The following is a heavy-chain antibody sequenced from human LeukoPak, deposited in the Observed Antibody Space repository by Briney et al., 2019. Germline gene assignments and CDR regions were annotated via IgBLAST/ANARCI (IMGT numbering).Heavy chain of an antibody. D-gene: IGHD1-26*01. CDR1: GYSFTNYW. Sequence: ESLKISCKGSGYSFTNYWIGWVRQMPGKGLEWMGIIYPDDSDTRYSPSFQGQVTISADKSITTAYLQWSSLKASDTAIYYCASSLVVARDAFDIWGQGTMVTVSS. CDR2: IYPDDSDT. J-gene: IGHJ3*02. CDR3: ASSLVVARDAFDI. V-gene: IGHV5-51*01.